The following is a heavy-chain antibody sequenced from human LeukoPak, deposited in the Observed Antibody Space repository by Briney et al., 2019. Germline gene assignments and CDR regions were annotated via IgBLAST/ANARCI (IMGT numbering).Heavy chain of an antibody. CDR1: GYTFTGYY. D-gene: IGHD3-16*01. CDR2: INPNSGGT. J-gene: IGHJ5*02. V-gene: IGHV1-2*02. CDR3: ARDLVWDLVAVSRFDP. Sequence: GASVKVSCKASGYTFTGYYMHWVRQAPGQGLEWMGWINPNSGGTNYAQKFQGRVTMTRDTSISTAYMELSRLRSDDTAVYYCARDLVWDLVAVSRFDPWGQGTLVTVSS.